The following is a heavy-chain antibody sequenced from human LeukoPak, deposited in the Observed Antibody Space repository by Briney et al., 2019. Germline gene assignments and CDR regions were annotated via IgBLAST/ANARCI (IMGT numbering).Heavy chain of an antibody. CDR1: GYTFTSYD. CDR3: ARVNRWYYDFWSGYSTGDAFDI. D-gene: IGHD3-3*01. CDR2: MNPNRGNT. J-gene: IGHJ3*02. V-gene: IGHV1-8*03. Sequence: ASVKVSCKASGYTFTSYDINWVRQATGQGLEWMGWMNPNRGNTGYAQKFQGRVTITRNTSISTAYMELSSLRSEDTAVYYCARVNRWYYDFWSGYSTGDAFDIWGQGTMVTVSS.